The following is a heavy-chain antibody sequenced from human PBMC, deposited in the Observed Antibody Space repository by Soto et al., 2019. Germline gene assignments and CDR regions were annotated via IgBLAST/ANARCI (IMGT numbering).Heavy chain of an antibody. CDR1: GFTVINLD. Sequence: GRLHRVSYAASGFTVINLDVRRVRKPPGKGLEWVSVVYSGGSTYYADSVKGRFTVSRDNSKNTLYLQMNSLRAEDTAVYYCAKDRRMRMIAVVNDAFDIWGQGTMVTVSS. J-gene: IGHJ3*02. CDR2: VYSGGST. V-gene: IGHV3-53*01. CDR3: AKDRRMRMIAVVNDAFDI. D-gene: IGHD3-22*01.